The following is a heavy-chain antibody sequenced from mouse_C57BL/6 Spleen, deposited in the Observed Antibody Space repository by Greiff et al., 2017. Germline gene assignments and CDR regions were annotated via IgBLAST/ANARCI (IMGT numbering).Heavy chain of an antibody. V-gene: IGHV14-3*01. CDR1: GFNIKNTY. D-gene: IGHD1-1*01. J-gene: IGHJ3*01. CDR2: IDPANGNT. CDR3: ARERPSFWFAY. Sequence: EVKVVESVAELVRPGASVKLSCTASGFNIKNTYMHWVKQRPEQGLEWIGRIDPANGNTKYAPKFQGKATITADTSYNTAYLQLSSLPSEDTAIYCCARERPSFWFAYWGQGTLVTVSA.